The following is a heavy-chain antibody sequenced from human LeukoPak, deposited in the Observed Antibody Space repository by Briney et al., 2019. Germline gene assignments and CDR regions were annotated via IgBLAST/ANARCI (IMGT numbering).Heavy chain of an antibody. D-gene: IGHD6-19*01. CDR2: ISGGGDST. J-gene: IGHJ4*02. Sequence: GGSLRLFCAASGFTFSSYAMSWVRQAPGKGLEWVSTISGGGDSTYYADSVKGRFTISRDKSMNTIYLQMTSLRAEDTAVYYCARGQNTSGWYSIYYWGQGTLVTVSS. CDR1: GFTFSSYA. V-gene: IGHV3-23*01. CDR3: ARGQNTSGWYSIYY.